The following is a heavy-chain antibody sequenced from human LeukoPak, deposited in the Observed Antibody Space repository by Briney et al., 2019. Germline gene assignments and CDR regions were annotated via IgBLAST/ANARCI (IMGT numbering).Heavy chain of an antibody. CDR2: IYYSGDT. V-gene: IGHV4-59*01. CDR1: GGSISRYY. J-gene: IGHJ4*02. D-gene: IGHD3-3*02. CDR3: ATSPIFGVVSY. Sequence: SETLSLTCTVSGGSISRYYWSWIRQPPGKGLEWIGNIYYSGDTSYNPSLQSRVTISVDRSKNQFSLKLSSATAAGTAVYYCATSPIFGVVSYWGQGTLVTVSS.